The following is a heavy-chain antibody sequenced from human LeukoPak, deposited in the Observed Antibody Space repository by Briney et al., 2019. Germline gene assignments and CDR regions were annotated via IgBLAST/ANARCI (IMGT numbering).Heavy chain of an antibody. CDR2: IYPGDSDT. CDR1: GYSFTSYW. Sequence: GESLKISCKGSGYSFTSYWIGWVRQMPGKGLEWMGIIYPGDSDTRYSPSFQGQVTISADKSISTAYLQWSSLKASDTAMYYCARLGRYCSSTSCYVEIWGQGTLVTVSS. J-gene: IGHJ4*02. D-gene: IGHD2-2*01. V-gene: IGHV5-51*01. CDR3: ARLGRYCSSTSCYVEI.